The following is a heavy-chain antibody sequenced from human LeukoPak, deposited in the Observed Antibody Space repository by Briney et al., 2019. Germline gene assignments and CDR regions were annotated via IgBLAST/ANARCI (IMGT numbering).Heavy chain of an antibody. CDR1: GFTFSSYS. CDR3: ARDSIRERRGFVVVVVALFDY. D-gene: IGHD2-15*01. CDR2: ISSSSSYI. J-gene: IGHJ4*02. V-gene: IGHV3-21*01. Sequence: GGSLRLSCAASGFTFSSYSMNWVRQAPGKGLEWVSSISSSSSYIYYADSVKGRFTISRDNAKNSLYLQMNSLRAEDTAVYYCARDSIRERRGFVVVVVALFDYWGQGTLVTVSS.